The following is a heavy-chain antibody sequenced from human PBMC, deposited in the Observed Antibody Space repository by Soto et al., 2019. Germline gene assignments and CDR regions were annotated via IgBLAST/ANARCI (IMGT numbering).Heavy chain of an antibody. CDR3: ARYADYFGAFDI. CDR1: GGTFSSYT. D-gene: IGHD4-17*01. J-gene: IGHJ3*02. Sequence: SVKVSCKASGGTFSSYTISWVRQAPGQGLEWMGRIIPILGIANYAQKFQGRVTITADKSTSTAYMELSSLRSEDTAVYYCARYADYFGAFDIWGQGTMVTVSS. V-gene: IGHV1-69*02. CDR2: IIPILGIA.